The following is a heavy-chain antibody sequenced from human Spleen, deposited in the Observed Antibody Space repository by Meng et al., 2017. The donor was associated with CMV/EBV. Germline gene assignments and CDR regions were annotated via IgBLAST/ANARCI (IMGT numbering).Heavy chain of an antibody. V-gene: IGHV3-30*02. CDR1: GFTFSYYG. CDR2: IRYEGNNK. Sequence: GESLKISCAASGFTFSYYGMHWVRQAPGKGLEWVAFIRYEGNNKYSADSVKDRFTISRDNSKNTLYLQMNSLRAEDTAVYYCAREEGRDGMDVWGQGTTVTVSS. CDR3: AREEGRDGMDV. J-gene: IGHJ6*02. D-gene: IGHD3-10*01.